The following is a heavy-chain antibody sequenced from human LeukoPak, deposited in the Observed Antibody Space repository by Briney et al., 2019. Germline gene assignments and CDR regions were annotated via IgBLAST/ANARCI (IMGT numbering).Heavy chain of an antibody. Sequence: GASVKVSCKASGGTFSSYAISWVRQAPGQGLEWMGGIIPIFGTANYAQKFQGRVTITADESTSTAYMELSSLRSEDTAVYYYARDGDSSSAKLDYWGQGTLVTVSS. CDR1: GGTFSSYA. CDR3: ARDGDSSSAKLDY. D-gene: IGHD6-6*01. J-gene: IGHJ4*02. V-gene: IGHV1-69*13. CDR2: IIPIFGTA.